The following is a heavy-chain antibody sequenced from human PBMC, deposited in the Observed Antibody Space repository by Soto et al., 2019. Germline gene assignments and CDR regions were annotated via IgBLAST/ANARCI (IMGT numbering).Heavy chain of an antibody. Sequence: GESLKISCAASGFTLSDYYMNWMRQAPGKGPEWVSYISASSSYTNYADSVQGRFTISRDNAKNSVYLQTNSLRAEDTAVYYCAFSPRPGGTGFDYWGQGTPVTVSS. D-gene: IGHD1-26*01. V-gene: IGHV3-11*06. CDR3: AFSPRPGGTGFDY. J-gene: IGHJ4*02. CDR2: ISASSSYT. CDR1: GFTLSDYY.